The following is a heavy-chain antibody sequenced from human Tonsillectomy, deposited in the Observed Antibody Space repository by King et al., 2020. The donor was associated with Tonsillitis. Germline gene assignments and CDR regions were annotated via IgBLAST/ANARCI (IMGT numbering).Heavy chain of an antibody. CDR3: ARFHDGGYYHGLDV. V-gene: IGHV3-13*01. Sequence: VQLVESGGGLVQPGGSLRLSCAASGFTFSSHDMHWVRQAPGKGQEWVSAIGTAGDTHYLGSVKGRFTISRENAKNYLYLQMNSLRAGDTAVYYCARFHDGGYYHGLDVWGQGTTVTVSS. CDR2: IGTAGDT. CDR1: GFTFSSHD. J-gene: IGHJ6*02.